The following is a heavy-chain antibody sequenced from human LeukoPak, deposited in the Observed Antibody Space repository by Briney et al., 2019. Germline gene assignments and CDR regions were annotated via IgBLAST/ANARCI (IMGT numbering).Heavy chain of an antibody. Sequence: SETLSLTCTVSGGSISSSSYYWGWIPQPPGKGLEWIGSIYYSGTTYYNPSLKSPLTISVDTSKNQFSLKLSSVTAADTAVYYCAREQQLTTFYSYGMDVWGQGTTVTVSS. V-gene: IGHV4-39*01. D-gene: IGHD6-13*01. CDR3: AREQQLTTFYSYGMDV. CDR1: GGSISSSSYY. J-gene: IGHJ6*02. CDR2: IYYSGTT.